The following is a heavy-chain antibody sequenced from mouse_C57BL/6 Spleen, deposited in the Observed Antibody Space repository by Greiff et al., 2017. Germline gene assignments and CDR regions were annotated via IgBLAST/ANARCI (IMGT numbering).Heavy chain of an antibody. CDR2: IYPGDGDT. CDR3: ARAGYGSSYWYFDV. CDR1: GYAFSSSW. J-gene: IGHJ1*03. Sequence: QVQLQQSGPELVKPGASVKISCKASGYAFSSSWMNWVKQRPGKGLEWIGRIYPGDGDTTYNGKFKGKATLTADKSSSTAYMQLSSLTSEDSAVYFCARAGYGSSYWYFDVWGTGTTVTVSS. V-gene: IGHV1-82*01. D-gene: IGHD1-1*01.